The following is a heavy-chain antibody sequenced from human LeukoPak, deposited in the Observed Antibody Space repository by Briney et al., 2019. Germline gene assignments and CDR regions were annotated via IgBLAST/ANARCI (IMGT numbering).Heavy chain of an antibody. D-gene: IGHD3-16*01. Sequence: GGSLRLFCAASGFNVSSSYMSWVRQAPGKGLVWVSRISSDGVITKYADSVKGRFTISRDNAKNTLYVQMNSLRAEDTAVYYCARSMYYYYMDVWGKGTTVTVSS. CDR1: GFNVSSSY. J-gene: IGHJ6*03. CDR3: ARSMYYYYMDV. V-gene: IGHV3-74*03. CDR2: ISSDGVIT.